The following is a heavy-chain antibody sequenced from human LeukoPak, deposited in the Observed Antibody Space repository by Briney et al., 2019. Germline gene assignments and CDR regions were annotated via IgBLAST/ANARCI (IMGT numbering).Heavy chain of an antibody. V-gene: IGHV3-33*01. J-gene: IGHJ4*02. Sequence: PGGSLKLSCAVSGFIFSNYGMHWVRQAPGKRLEWVALIWYDGRTKFHADSVKGRFTISRDNSANTLYLQMSSLRVENTAVYYCAREWGRIAVAGGPGYWGQGALVTVSS. CDR1: GFIFSNYG. D-gene: IGHD6-19*01. CDR3: AREWGRIAVAGGPGY. CDR2: IWYDGRTK.